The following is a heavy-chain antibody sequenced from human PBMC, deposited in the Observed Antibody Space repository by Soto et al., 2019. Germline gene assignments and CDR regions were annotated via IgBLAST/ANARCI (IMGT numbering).Heavy chain of an antibody. CDR2: IYRDGTT. Sequence: VCSMKLGCAVSGVSLKNYGMHWVRQRPGKGLVWVARIYRDGTTSYADSVKGRFTISRDNAKNTVSLQMNSLKDEDTAVYYCMRGNTGYGNFDYWGQGTLVTVSS. CDR3: MRGNTGYGNFDY. V-gene: IGHV3-74*01. D-gene: IGHD5-12*01. CDR1: GVSLKNYG. J-gene: IGHJ4*02.